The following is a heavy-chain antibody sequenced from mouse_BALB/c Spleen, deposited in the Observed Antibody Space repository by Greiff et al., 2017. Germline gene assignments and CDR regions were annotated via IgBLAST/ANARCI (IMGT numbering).Heavy chain of an antibody. CDR1: GFNIKDYY. Sequence: EVQLQQSGAELVRSGASVKLSCTASGFNIKDYYMHWVKQRPEQGLEWIGWIDPENGDTEYAPKFQGKATMTADTSSNTAYLQLSSLTSEDTAVYYCNGYDYDAYWGQGTLVTVSA. CDR3: NGYDYDAY. J-gene: IGHJ3*01. CDR2: IDPENGDT. V-gene: IGHV14-4*02. D-gene: IGHD2-4*01.